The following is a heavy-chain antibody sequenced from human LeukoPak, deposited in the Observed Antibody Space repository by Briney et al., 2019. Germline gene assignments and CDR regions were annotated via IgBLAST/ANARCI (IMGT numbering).Heavy chain of an antibody. CDR2: IYYSGST. Sequence: SETLSLTCTVSGGSISSYYWSWIRQPPGKGLEWIGYIYYSGSTNYNPSLKSRVTTSVNTSKNQFSLKLSSVTAADTAVYYCARHVAGTPLGYFDYWGQGTLVTVSS. CDR1: GGSISSYY. D-gene: IGHD6-19*01. CDR3: ARHVAGTPLGYFDY. V-gene: IGHV4-59*01. J-gene: IGHJ4*02.